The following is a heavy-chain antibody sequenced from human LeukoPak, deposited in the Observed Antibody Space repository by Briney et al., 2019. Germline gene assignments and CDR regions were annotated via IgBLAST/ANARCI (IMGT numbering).Heavy chain of an antibody. Sequence: GGSLRLSCAASGFTLNIYAMNWVRQAPGKELDWVSSLTGSGRDTYYTDSVKGRFTISRDNSKNTLYLQMNSLRPDDTAVYYCAKIAATDPIDFWGQGTLVTVSS. CDR3: AKIAATDPIDF. V-gene: IGHV3-23*01. D-gene: IGHD6-13*01. CDR2: LTGSGRDT. CDR1: GFTLNIYA. J-gene: IGHJ4*02.